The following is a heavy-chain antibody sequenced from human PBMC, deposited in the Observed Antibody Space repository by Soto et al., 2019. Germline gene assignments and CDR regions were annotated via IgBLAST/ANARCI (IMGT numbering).Heavy chain of an antibody. CDR2: IYYSGST. CDR3: ARASNYYGSGSCLYPGSYGMDV. D-gene: IGHD3-10*01. J-gene: IGHJ6*02. Sequence: PSETLSLTCTVSGGSISSGDHYWSWIRQPPGKGLEWIGYIYYSGSTYYNPSLKSRVTISVDTSKNQFSLKLSSVTAADTAVYYCARASNYYGSGSCLYPGSYGMDVWGQGTTVTVSS. CDR1: GGSISSGDHY. V-gene: IGHV4-30-4*01.